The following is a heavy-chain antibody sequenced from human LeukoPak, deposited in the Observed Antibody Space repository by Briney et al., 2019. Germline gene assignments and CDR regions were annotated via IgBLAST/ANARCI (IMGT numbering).Heavy chain of an antibody. J-gene: IGHJ3*02. Sequence: GGSLRLSCAASGFTVSSNYMSWVRQAPGKGLEWVSVIYSGGNTYYADSVKGRFTISRDNSKNTLYLQMNSLRAEDTAVYYCAGTMIVVVVNAFDIWGRGTMVTVSS. V-gene: IGHV3-53*01. CDR3: AGTMIVVVVNAFDI. D-gene: IGHD3-22*01. CDR2: IYSGGNT. CDR1: GFTVSSNY.